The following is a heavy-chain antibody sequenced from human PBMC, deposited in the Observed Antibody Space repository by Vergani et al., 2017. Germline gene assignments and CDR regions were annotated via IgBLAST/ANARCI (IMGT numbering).Heavy chain of an antibody. J-gene: IGHJ3*01. D-gene: IGHD2-2*01. CDR3: AREYSSTSGRAFDF. V-gene: IGHV3-9*01. CDR2: INWNSGNV. Sequence: VQLVETGGGVVQPGRSLRLSCAASGCTCNDYAMHWVRQAPGKGLEWVSSINWNSGNVGYADSVKGRFTISRDNAKNSLFLQMDSLRAEDTAVYYCAREYSSTSGRAFDFWGQGTKVTVSS. CDR1: GCTCNDYA.